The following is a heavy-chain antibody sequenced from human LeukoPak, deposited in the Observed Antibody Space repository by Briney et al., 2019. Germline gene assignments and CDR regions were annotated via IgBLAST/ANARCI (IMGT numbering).Heavy chain of an antibody. J-gene: IGHJ4*02. Sequence: GGSLRLSCAASGFTVSSNYMSWVRQAPGKGLEWVSVIYGGGSTYYADSVKGRFTISRDNSKNTLYLQMNSLRAEDTAVYYCAREGLGWLGAMVHDWGQGTLVTVSS. CDR1: GFTVSSNY. D-gene: IGHD5-18*01. CDR3: AREGLGWLGAMVHD. CDR2: IYGGGST. V-gene: IGHV3-53*01.